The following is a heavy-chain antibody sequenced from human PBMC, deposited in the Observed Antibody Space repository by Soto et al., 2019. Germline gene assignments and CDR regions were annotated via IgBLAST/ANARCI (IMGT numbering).Heavy chain of an antibody. CDR2: IYYTGTT. V-gene: IGHV4-59*01. D-gene: IGHD1-1*01. J-gene: IGHJ4*02. CDR3: AAWNDFTRYYFDN. CDR1: GVSISYYY. Sequence: SETLSLTCTVSGVSISYYYWSWIRQPPGKGLEWIGYIYYTGTTRYNPSLKRRVTLSVTTSRNSLSLKLSSVTAADTAVYYCAAWNDFTRYYFDNWGQGALVTVSS.